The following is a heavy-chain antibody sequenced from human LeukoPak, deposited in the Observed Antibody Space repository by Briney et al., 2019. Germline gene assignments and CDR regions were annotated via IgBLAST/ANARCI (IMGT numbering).Heavy chain of an antibody. CDR1: GFTFSSYG. V-gene: IGHV3-30*18. CDR3: AKHHDSSGGDY. J-gene: IGHJ4*02. D-gene: IGHD3-22*01. Sequence: QPGGSLRLSCAASGFTFSSYGMHWVRQAPGKGLEWVAVISYDGSNKYYADSVKGRFTISRDNSKNTLYLQMNSLRAEDTAVYYCAKHHDSSGGDYWGQGTLVTVSS. CDR2: ISYDGSNK.